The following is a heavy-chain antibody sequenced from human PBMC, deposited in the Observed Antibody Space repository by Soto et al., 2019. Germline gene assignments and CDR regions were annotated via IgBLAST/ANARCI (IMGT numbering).Heavy chain of an antibody. CDR2: ISYDGSNK. D-gene: IGHD3-22*01. V-gene: IGHV3-30*18. Sequence: QVQLVESGGGVVQPGRSLRLSCAAARFTFSSYGMHWVRQAPGKGLEWVAVISYDGSNKNYADSVKGRFTNSRDNSKSTLYLQMNSLRVEDTAVYFCAKASTFHYRSSVLNWGQGTLVTVSS. CDR3: AKASTFHYRSSVLN. J-gene: IGHJ4*02. CDR1: RFTFSSYG.